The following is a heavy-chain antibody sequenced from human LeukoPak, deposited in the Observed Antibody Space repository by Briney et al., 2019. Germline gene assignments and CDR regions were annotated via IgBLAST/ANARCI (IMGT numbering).Heavy chain of an antibody. V-gene: IGHV3-21*01. D-gene: IGHD6-19*01. CDR3: ARELTSYSSGWYN. CDR1: GFTFSSYS. J-gene: IGHJ4*02. CDR2: ISSSSSYI. Sequence: NPGGSLRLSCAASGFTFSSYSMNWVRQAPGKGLEWVSSISSSSSYIYYADSVKGRFTISRDNAKNSLYLQMNSLRAEDTAVYYCARELTSYSSGWYNWGQGTLVTVSS.